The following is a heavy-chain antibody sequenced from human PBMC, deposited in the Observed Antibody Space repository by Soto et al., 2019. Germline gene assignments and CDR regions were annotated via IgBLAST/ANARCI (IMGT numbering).Heavy chain of an antibody. D-gene: IGHD3-3*01. CDR3: ASVDPTIFGVVMNYGMDV. Sequence: PGGSLRLSCAASGFTFSSYAMSWVRQAPGKGLEWVSAISGSGGSTYYADSVKGRFTISRDNSKNTLYLQMNSLRAEETAVYYCASVDPTIFGVVMNYGMDVWGQGTTVTVS. CDR1: GFTFSSYA. CDR2: ISGSGGST. V-gene: IGHV3-23*01. J-gene: IGHJ6*02.